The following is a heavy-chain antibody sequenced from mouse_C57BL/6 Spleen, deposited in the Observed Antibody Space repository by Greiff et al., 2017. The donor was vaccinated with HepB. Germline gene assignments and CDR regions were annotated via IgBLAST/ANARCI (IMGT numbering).Heavy chain of an antibody. D-gene: IGHD1-1*01. CDR3: TSPYYYGSGFDY. V-gene: IGHV1-15*01. CDR1: GYTFTDYE. Sequence: QVQLKQSGAELVRPGASVTLSCKASGYTFTDYEMHWVKQTPVHGLEWIGAIDPETGGTAYNQKFKGKAILTADKSSSTAYMELRSLTSEDSAVYYCTSPYYYGSGFDYWGQGTTLTVSS. CDR2: IDPETGGT. J-gene: IGHJ2*01.